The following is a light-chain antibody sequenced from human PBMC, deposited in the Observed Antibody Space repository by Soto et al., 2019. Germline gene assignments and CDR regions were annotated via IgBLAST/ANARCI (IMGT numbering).Light chain of an antibody. CDR3: SSYGGDNNVL. J-gene: IGLJ2*01. V-gene: IGLV2-8*01. Sequence: QSALTQPPSASGSPGQSVTISCTGTSSDVGGYNYVSWYQQHPGAAPKLMIYEVVKRPSGVPDRFSVSKSGNTASLPVSWLQAEDESDYDCSSYGGDNNVLFCGGTKLTVL. CDR1: SSDVGGYNY. CDR2: EVV.